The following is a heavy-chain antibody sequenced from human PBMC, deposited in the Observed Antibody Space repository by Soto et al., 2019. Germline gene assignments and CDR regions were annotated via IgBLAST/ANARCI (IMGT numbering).Heavy chain of an antibody. V-gene: IGHV3-33*01. D-gene: IGHD2-21*01. CDR1: GFTFSSYG. Sequence: QVQLVEPGGGVVQPRRSMRLPCAASGFTFSSYGMHWVRQTPRKGLERVAVIWYDGSNKYYADSEKGRFTISRDNSKSTLYLQMNSLRAADTAVYYCARENLSISRHLVYWGEGTMVAVSS. CDR3: ARENLSISRHLVY. J-gene: IGHJ4*02. CDR2: IWYDGSNK.